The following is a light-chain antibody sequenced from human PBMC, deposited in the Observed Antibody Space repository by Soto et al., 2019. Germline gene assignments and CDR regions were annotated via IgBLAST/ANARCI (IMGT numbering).Light chain of an antibody. J-gene: IGLJ2*01. V-gene: IGLV4-69*01. CDR2: LNSDGSH. CDR3: QTWGSGIPVV. CDR1: SGHSSYA. Sequence: QPVLTQSPSASASLGASVKLTCTLSSGHSSYAIAWHQQQPEKGPRYLMKLNSDGSHSKGDGIPDRFSGSTSGAERYLTISCLQSEDEEDYYCQTWGSGIPVVFGGGTKLTVL.